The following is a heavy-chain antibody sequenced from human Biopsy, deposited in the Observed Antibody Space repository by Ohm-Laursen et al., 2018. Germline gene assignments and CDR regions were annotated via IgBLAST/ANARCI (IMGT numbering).Heavy chain of an antibody. CDR1: VGSFSGYY. CDR2: IKHSGST. J-gene: IGHJ6*02. Sequence: SDTLSLTCSVYVGSFSGYYWSWIRQPPGKGLEWIGEIKHSGSTNYNPSLKSRVTISVDTSKNQFSLKLSSVTAADTAVYYCARGMRYCTNAVCYKSGSGSYYRYYYGMDVWGQGTTVTASS. V-gene: IGHV4-34*01. D-gene: IGHD2-8*01. CDR3: ARGMRYCTNAVCYKSGSGSYYRYYYGMDV.